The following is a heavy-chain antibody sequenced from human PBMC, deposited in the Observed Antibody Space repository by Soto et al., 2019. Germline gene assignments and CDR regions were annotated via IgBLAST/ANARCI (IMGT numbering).Heavy chain of an antibody. CDR2: INYSGST. CDR3: ARENYYSLDY. J-gene: IGHJ4*02. V-gene: IGHV4-59*01. D-gene: IGHD2-21*01. CDR1: SGSISSYN. Sequence: LSLTCTVSSGSISSYNWNWVRQPPGKGLEWIGFINYSGSTHYNPSLKSRVTISLDTSKNQFSLKLNSVTAADTAVYYCARENYYSLDYWGPGTLVTVSS.